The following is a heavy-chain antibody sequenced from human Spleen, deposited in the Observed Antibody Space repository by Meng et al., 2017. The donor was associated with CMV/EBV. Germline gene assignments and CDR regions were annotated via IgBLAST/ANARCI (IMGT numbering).Heavy chain of an antibody. V-gene: IGHV4-39*01. CDR2: IYYGGST. CDR3: ARSLYCSSTGCYSYFYGMDV. CDR1: GGSITTSSYY. D-gene: IGHD2-2*02. Sequence: SETLSLTCIVSGGSITTSSYYWGWIRQPPGKGLEWIGTIYYGGSTYYNPSLKSRVTISADTSKNQFSLKLSSVTAADTAVYYCARSLYCSSTGCYSYFYGMDVWGQGTTVTVSS. J-gene: IGHJ6*02.